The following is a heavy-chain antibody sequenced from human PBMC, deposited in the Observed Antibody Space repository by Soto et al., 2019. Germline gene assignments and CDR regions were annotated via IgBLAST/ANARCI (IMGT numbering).Heavy chain of an antibody. CDR2: MTNSGGTI. CDR3: ARAGAYWNPRGFDY. J-gene: IGHJ4*02. CDR1: GFTFSDYY. Sequence: QVQLVESGGGLVKPGGSLRLSCAASGFTFSDYYMSWIRQAPGKGLEWVSYMTNSGGTIYYADSVKGRFTISRDDAKNSLYLQMNSLRAEDTAVYYCARAGAYWNPRGFDYWGQGTLVTVSS. V-gene: IGHV3-11*01. D-gene: IGHD1-1*01.